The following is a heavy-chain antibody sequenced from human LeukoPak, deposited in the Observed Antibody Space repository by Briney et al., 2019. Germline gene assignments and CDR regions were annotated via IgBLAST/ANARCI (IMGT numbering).Heavy chain of an antibody. J-gene: IGHJ4*02. D-gene: IGHD6-19*01. CDR2: ISYDGNNK. CDR1: GFTFNSYW. CDR3: AKDGGSSGWFFDY. Sequence: GGSLRLSCAASGFTFNSYWMHWVRQAPGKGLEWVAVISYDGNNKYYADSVKGRFTISRDNSKNTLYLQMNSLRTEDTAVYYCAKDGGSSGWFFDYWGQGTLVTVSS. V-gene: IGHV3-30*18.